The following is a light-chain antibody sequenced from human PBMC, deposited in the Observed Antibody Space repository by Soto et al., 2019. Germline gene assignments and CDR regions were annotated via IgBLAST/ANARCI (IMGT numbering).Light chain of an antibody. CDR1: SSNIGNNY. Sequence: QSVLTQPPSVSAAPGQKVTISCSGSSSNIGNNYVSWYQQLPGTAPKLLIYENNKRPSGIPDRFSGSKSGTSATLGITGLQTGDEADYYCGTWDSSLSAGVFGGGTQLPV. CDR2: ENN. J-gene: IGLJ3*02. CDR3: GTWDSSLSAGV. V-gene: IGLV1-51*02.